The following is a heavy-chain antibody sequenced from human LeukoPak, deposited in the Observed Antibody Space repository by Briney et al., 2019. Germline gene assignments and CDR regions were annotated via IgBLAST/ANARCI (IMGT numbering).Heavy chain of an antibody. CDR3: ARHSNWNGGVDWFDP. V-gene: IGHV4-61*02. D-gene: IGHD1-20*01. J-gene: IGHJ5*02. CDR1: GGSISSGTYY. Sequence: SETLSLTCTVSGGSISSGTYYWSWIRQPAGKGLEWIGRFYNGVSTNYNPSLKSRVTISVDTSKNQFSLKMSSVTAADTAVYYCARHSNWNGGVDWFDPWGQGTQVTVSS. CDR2: FYNGVST.